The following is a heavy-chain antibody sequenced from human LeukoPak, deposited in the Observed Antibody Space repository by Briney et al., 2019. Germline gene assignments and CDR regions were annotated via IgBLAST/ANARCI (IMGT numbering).Heavy chain of an antibody. CDR1: GVSISRGSHY. CDR3: AKGAGPPWFDP. V-gene: IGHV4-61*02. J-gene: IGHJ5*02. Sequence: SETLSLTCTVSGVSISRGSHYWSWIRQPAGKGLEWIGRMSSSGISTYSPSLKSRVTISIDTSRNQFSMNLNSVTAADTAVYYCAKGAGPPWFDPWGQGTLVTVSS. CDR2: MSSSGIS. D-gene: IGHD6-19*01.